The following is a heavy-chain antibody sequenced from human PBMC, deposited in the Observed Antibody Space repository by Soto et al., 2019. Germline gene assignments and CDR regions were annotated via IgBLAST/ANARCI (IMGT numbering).Heavy chain of an antibody. CDR1: GYTFTSYG. J-gene: IGHJ6*02. D-gene: IGHD3-10*01. CDR2: ISAYNGNT. Sequence: GASVKVSFKASGYTFTSYGISWLRQAPGQGLEWMGWISAYNGNTNYAQKLQGRVTMTTDTSTSTAYMGLRSLSYYETAAYYWPRVNYYGSGSYYNSYYYHYGMDVWGQGTPVTVSS. CDR3: PRVNYYGSGSYYNSYYYHYGMDV. V-gene: IGHV1-18*04.